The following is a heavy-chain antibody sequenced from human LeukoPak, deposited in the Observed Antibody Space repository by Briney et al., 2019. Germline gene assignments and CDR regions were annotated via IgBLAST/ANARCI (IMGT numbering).Heavy chain of an antibody. CDR3: AAVRGVMGY. CDR1: GFTFSDHH. V-gene: IGHV3-72*01. CDR2: IRDKADSYTT. D-gene: IGHD3-10*02. J-gene: IGHJ4*02. Sequence: LGGSLRLSCAASGFTFSDHHMDWVRQAPGKGLEWVGRIRDKADSYTTEYAASVKGRFTISRDDSKNSLSLQMNSLKTEDTAVYYCAAVRGVMGYWGQGTLVTVSS.